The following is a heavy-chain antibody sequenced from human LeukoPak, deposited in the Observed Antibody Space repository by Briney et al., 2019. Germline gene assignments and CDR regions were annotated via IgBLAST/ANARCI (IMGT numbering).Heavy chain of an antibody. D-gene: IGHD1-26*01. Sequence: SETLSLTCTVSGDSISSYYWSWIRQPPGKGLEWIGYIYYIGSTNYNPSLKSRVTISVGTSKNQFSLKLSSVTAADTAVYYCARYMGPYYFDYWGQGTLVTVSS. J-gene: IGHJ4*02. CDR2: IYYIGST. V-gene: IGHV4-59*01. CDR1: GDSISSYY. CDR3: ARYMGPYYFDY.